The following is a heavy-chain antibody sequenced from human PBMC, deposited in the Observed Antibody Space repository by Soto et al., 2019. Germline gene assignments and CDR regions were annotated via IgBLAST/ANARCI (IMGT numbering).Heavy chain of an antibody. Sequence: VQLLESGGGLEQPGGSLRLSCAASGFTFSSYGVSWARQPPGKGLEWVSAISGNGDNAYYAGSVEGRFTISRDNPKNTVYLQMNSLSAEDTAVYYCTKGTIDWWNFDYWGQGALVLVSS. CDR3: TKGTIDWWNFDY. D-gene: IGHD2-8*02. J-gene: IGHJ4*02. CDR1: GFTFSSYG. CDR2: ISGNGDNA. V-gene: IGHV3-23*01.